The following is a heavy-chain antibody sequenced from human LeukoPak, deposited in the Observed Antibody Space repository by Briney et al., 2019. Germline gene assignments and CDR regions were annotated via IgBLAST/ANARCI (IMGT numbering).Heavy chain of an antibody. J-gene: IGHJ5*02. V-gene: IGHV1-18*01. CDR2: ISAYNGNT. Sequence: GASVKVSCKASGYTFTNYAIVWVRQAPGQGLEWMGWISAYNGNTNYAQNVQGRVTMTTDTSTNTAYMEVRSPRSDDTAVYYCARDRRAVAGSLSWFDPWGQGTLVTVYS. CDR3: ARDRRAVAGSLSWFDP. CDR1: GYTFTNYA. D-gene: IGHD6-19*01.